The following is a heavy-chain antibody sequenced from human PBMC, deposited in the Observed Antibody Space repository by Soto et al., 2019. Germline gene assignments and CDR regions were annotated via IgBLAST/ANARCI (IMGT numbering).Heavy chain of an antibody. CDR3: ARGYCSGASCYGIDY. J-gene: IGHJ4*02. CDR1: GFTFSPYS. Sequence: GGSLRLSCTASGFTFSPYSMNWVRQAPGKGLEWLSYISGRSSTIYYADSVKGRFTISRDNAKNSLYLQMDSLRAEDTAVYYCARGYCSGASCYGIDYWGQGTLVTVSS. V-gene: IGHV3-48*01. CDR2: ISGRSSTI. D-gene: IGHD2-2*01.